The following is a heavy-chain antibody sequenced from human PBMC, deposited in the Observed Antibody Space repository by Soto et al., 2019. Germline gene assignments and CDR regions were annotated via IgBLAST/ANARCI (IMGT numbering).Heavy chain of an antibody. D-gene: IGHD6-19*01. CDR3: AKAARQWLVRAAVNY. J-gene: IGHJ4*02. Sequence: LRLSCAGSGFTFGDSYMSWIRQAPGRGLEWVSAISGSGGSTYYADSVKGRFTISRDNSKNTLYLQMNSLRAEDTAVYYCAKAARQWLVRAAVNYWGQGTLVTVSS. CDR2: ISGSGGST. V-gene: IGHV3-23*01. CDR1: GFTFGDSY.